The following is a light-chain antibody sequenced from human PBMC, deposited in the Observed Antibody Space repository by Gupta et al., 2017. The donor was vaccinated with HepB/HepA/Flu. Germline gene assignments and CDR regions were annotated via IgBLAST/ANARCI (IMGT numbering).Light chain of an antibody. V-gene: IGKV3-11*01. J-gene: IGKJ4*01. CDR3: QHRTNWPPLT. Sequence: EIVLTQSPATLSLSPGERATLSCRASQSVTTYLAWYQQKPGQAPRLLIYGASTRATGIPARFSGSGSWTDFTLTISSLEPEDSAVYYCQHRTNWPPLTFGGGTKVEIK. CDR1: QSVTTY. CDR2: GAS.